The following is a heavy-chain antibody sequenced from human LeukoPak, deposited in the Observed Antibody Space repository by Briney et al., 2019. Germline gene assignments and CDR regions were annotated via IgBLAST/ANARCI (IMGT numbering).Heavy chain of an antibody. CDR2: ISADNGNT. J-gene: IGHJ6*03. Sequence: GASVKVSCRTSGYMFSTYGISWVRQAPGQGLECMGWISADNGNTKYAQRFQDRVTMTTDTSTSTAYMELRSLRSDDTAVYYCARSVAGTSYYYYYYMDVWGKGTTVTISS. D-gene: IGHD6-19*01. CDR1: GYMFSTYG. V-gene: IGHV1-18*01. CDR3: ARSVAGTSYYYYYYMDV.